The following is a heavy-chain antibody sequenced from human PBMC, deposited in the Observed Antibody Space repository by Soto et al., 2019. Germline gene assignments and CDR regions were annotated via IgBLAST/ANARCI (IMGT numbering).Heavy chain of an antibody. D-gene: IGHD4-17*01. Sequence: NPSETLSLSCTVSGGSISSGDYYWSWIRQPPGKGLEWIGYIYYSGSTDYNPSLKSRVTISVDTSKNQFSLKLSSVTAADTAVYYCARVIYGVSGNHYFDYWGQGTLVTAPQ. V-gene: IGHV4-30-4*01. CDR2: IYYSGST. CDR1: GGSISSGDYY. CDR3: ARVIYGVSGNHYFDY. J-gene: IGHJ4*02.